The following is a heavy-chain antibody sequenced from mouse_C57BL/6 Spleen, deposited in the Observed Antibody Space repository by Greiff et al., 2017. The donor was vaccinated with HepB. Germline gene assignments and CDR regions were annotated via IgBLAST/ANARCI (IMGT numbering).Heavy chain of an antibody. CDR1: GYTFTSYW. V-gene: IGHV1-50*01. CDR2: IDPSDSYT. CDR3: ARRGNYGYDRYFDV. J-gene: IGHJ1*03. D-gene: IGHD2-2*01. Sequence: QVQLQQPGAELVKPGASVKLSCKASGYTFTSYWMQWVQQRPGQGLEWSGEIDPSDSYTNYNQKFKGKATLTVDTSSSTAYMQLSSLTSEDSAVYYCARRGNYGYDRYFDVWGTGTTVTVSS.